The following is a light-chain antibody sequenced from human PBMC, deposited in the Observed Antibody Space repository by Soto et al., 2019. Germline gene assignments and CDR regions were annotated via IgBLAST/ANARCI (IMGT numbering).Light chain of an antibody. J-gene: IGKJ4*01. CDR2: GAS. CDR3: QQYNNWPPT. V-gene: IGKV3-15*01. Sequence: EIVLTQSPGTLSLSPGERATLSCRAGQSVSSNLAWYQQKPGQAPRLLIYGASTRATGIPARFSGSGSGTEFTLTISSLQSEDFAVYYCQQYNNWPPTFGGGTKVDIK. CDR1: QSVSSN.